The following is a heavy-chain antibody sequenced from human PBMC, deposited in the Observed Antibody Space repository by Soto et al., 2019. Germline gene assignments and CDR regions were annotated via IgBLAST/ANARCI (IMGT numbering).Heavy chain of an antibody. V-gene: IGHV1-8*01. CDR2: MNPNSGNT. Sequence: ASVKVSCKASGYTFTSYDINWVRQATGQGLEWMGWMNPNSGNTGYAQKFQGRVTMTRNTSISTAYMELSSLRSEDTAVYYCAREAVVVPADPIPIYYYYMDVWGKGTTVTVSS. D-gene: IGHD2-2*01. CDR1: GYTFTSYD. CDR3: AREAVVVPADPIPIYYYYMDV. J-gene: IGHJ6*03.